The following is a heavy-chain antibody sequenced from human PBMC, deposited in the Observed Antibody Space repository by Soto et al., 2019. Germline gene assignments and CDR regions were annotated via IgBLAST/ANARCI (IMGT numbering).Heavy chain of an antibody. Sequence: GGSLRLSCAASGFTFDDYAMHWVRQAPGKGLEWVSGISWNSGSIGYADSVKGRFTISRDNAKNSLYLQMNSLRAEDTALYYCAKVIAVAGTGAEYFQHWGQGTLVTVSS. CDR2: ISWNSGSI. CDR1: GFTFDDYA. CDR3: AKVIAVAGTGAEYFQH. J-gene: IGHJ1*01. V-gene: IGHV3-9*01. D-gene: IGHD6-19*01.